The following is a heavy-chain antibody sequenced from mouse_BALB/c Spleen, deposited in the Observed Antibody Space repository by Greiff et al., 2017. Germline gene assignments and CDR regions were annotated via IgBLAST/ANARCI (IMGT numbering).Heavy chain of an antibody. CDR1: GFSLTSYG. D-gene: IGHD1-1*01. V-gene: IGHV2-2*02. CDR2: IWSGGST. Sequence: QVQLKESGPGLVQPSQSLSITCTVSGFSLTSYGVHWVRQSPGKGLEWLGVIWSGGSTDYNAAFISRLSISKDNSKSQVFFKMNSLQANDTAIYYCASYSSSYWYFDVWGAGTTVTVSS. J-gene: IGHJ1*01. CDR3: ASYSSSYWYFDV.